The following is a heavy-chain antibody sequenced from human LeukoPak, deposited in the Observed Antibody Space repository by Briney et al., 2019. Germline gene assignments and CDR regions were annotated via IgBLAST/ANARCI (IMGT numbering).Heavy chain of an antibody. CDR1: GYSISSGYY. D-gene: IGHD4-17*01. Sequence: SETLSLTCAVSGYSISSGYYWGWIRQPPGKGLEWIGSIYHSGSTYYNPSLKSRVTISVDTSKNQFSLKLSSVTAADTAVYYCARHGVYYFYMHVWGKGTTVTVSS. CDR3: ARHGVYYFYMHV. CDR2: IYHSGST. V-gene: IGHV4-38-2*01. J-gene: IGHJ6*03.